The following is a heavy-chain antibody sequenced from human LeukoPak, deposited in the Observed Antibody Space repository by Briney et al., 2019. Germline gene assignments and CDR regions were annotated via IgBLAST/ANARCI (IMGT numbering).Heavy chain of an antibody. D-gene: IGHD3-10*02. CDR3: AKLGITMIGGV. Sequence: PGRSLRLSCAASGFTFSSYAMHWVRQAPGKGLEWVAVISYDGSNKYYADSVKGRFTISRDNSKNTLYLQMNSLRAEDTAVYYCAKLGITMIGGVWGKGTTVTISS. V-gene: IGHV3-30*04. J-gene: IGHJ6*04. CDR2: ISYDGSNK. CDR1: GFTFSSYA.